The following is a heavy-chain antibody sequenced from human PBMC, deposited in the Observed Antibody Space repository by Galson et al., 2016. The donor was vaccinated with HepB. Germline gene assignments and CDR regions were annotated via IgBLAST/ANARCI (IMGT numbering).Heavy chain of an antibody. Sequence: SLRLSCEVSGFTFSRYGMYWVRQAPAKGLEWVALISYDGSNKYYADSVKGRFTISRDNSKNTLYLQMNSLRAEDTAVYYCAKEGCYYDSSGCGFDYWGQGTLVTVSS. CDR3: AKEGCYYDSSGCGFDY. J-gene: IGHJ4*02. V-gene: IGHV3-30*18. D-gene: IGHD3-22*01. CDR1: GFTFSRYG. CDR2: ISYDGSNK.